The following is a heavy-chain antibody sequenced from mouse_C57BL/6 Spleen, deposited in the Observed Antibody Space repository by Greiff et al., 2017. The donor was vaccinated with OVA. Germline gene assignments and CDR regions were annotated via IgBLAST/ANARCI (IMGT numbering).Heavy chain of an antibody. CDR2: ISYDGSN. CDR3: AREGNNPVGFDV. Sequence: EVKLVESGPGLVKPSQSLSLTCSVTGYSITSGYYWNWIRQFPGNKLEWMGYISYDGSNNYNPSLKNRISITRDTSKNQFFLKLNSVTTEDTATYYCAREGNNPVGFDVWGTGTTVTVSS. CDR1: GYSITSGYY. V-gene: IGHV3-6*01. J-gene: IGHJ1*03. D-gene: IGHD1-3*01.